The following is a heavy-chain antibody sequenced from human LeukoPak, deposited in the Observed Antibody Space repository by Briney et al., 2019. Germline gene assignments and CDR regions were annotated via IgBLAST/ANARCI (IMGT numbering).Heavy chain of an antibody. CDR2: INHSGST. CDR1: GGSFSGYY. V-gene: IGHV4-34*01. Sequence: SETLSLTCAVYGGSFSGYYWSWIRQPPGKGLEWIGEINHSGSTNYNPSLKSRVTISVDTSKNEFSLNLSSVTAADTALYYCARKGGTFDSWGQGILVTVSS. D-gene: IGHD2-15*01. J-gene: IGHJ4*02. CDR3: ARKGGTFDS.